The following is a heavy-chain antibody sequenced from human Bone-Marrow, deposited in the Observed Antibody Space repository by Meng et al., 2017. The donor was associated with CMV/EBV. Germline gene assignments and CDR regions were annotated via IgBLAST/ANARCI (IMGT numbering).Heavy chain of an antibody. V-gene: IGHV3-30*04. J-gene: IGHJ6*02. CDR1: GFTFSSYA. D-gene: IGHD3-10*01. Sequence: GGSLRLSCAASGFTFSSYAMHWVRQAPGKGLEWVAVISYDGSNKYYADSVKGRFTISRDNAKNSLYLQMNSLRAEDTAVYYCARASGRGADYYYYGMDVWGQGTTVTVSS. CDR2: ISYDGSNK. CDR3: ARASGRGADYYYYGMDV.